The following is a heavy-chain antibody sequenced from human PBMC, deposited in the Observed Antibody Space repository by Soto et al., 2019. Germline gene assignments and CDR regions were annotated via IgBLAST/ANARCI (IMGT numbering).Heavy chain of an antibody. J-gene: IGHJ4*02. CDR1: VDSIARYY. D-gene: IGHD6-19*01. CDR3: ARVDQWLGTYYFDY. Sequence: QVQLQESGPGLVKPSETLSLTCSVSVDSIARYYWSWIRQPPGTGLEWIGFIHNSGGTTYNPSLKSRVTILEDASKSQLSLKLSSVTAADTAVYYCARVDQWLGTYYFDYWGRGTLVTVSS. V-gene: IGHV4-59*01. CDR2: IHNSGGT.